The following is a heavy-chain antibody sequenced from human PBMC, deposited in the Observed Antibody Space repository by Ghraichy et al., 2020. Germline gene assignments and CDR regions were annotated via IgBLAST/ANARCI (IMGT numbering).Heavy chain of an antibody. CDR1: GGSISSYY. V-gene: IGHV4-59*01. D-gene: IGHD2-2*01. CDR2: IYYSGST. CDR3: ARGPYQLLVWFDP. J-gene: IGHJ5*02. Sequence: EALNISCTVSGGSISSYYWSWIRQPPGKGLEWIGYIYYSGSTNYNPSLKSRVTISVDTSKNQFSLKLSSVTAADTAVYYCARGPYQLLVWFDPWGQGTLVTVSS.